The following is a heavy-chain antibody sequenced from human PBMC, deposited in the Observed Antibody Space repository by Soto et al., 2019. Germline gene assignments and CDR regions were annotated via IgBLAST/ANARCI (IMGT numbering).Heavy chain of an antibody. CDR1: GASIRGFY. Sequence: SATLSISCTVSGASIRGFYWGWSRKSAGKGREWIGRICATGTTDYNPSLNRRVMISVDTSKKQFSLKLRSVTAADTAVYYCVRDGTKTLRDWFDPWGQGISVTVSS. J-gene: IGHJ5*02. V-gene: IGHV4-4*07. D-gene: IGHD1-1*01. CDR2: ICATGTT. CDR3: VRDGTKTLRDWFDP.